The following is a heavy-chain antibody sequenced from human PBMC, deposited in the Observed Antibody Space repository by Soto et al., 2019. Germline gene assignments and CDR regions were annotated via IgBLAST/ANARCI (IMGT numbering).Heavy chain of an antibody. D-gene: IGHD3-10*01. Sequence: PSETLSLTCTVSGGSVSGGIYYWNGIRQPPGKGLEWIGYIYYSGSTNYNPSLKSRVTISVDTSKNQFSLKLSSVTAADTAVYYCARAAYGSGSYYKTDYWGQGTLVTVSS. CDR3: ARAAYGSGSYYKTDY. CDR2: IYYSGST. J-gene: IGHJ4*02. V-gene: IGHV4-61*01. CDR1: GGSVSGGIYY.